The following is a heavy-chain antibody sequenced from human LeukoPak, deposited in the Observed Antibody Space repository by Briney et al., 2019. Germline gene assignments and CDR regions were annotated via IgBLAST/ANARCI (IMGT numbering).Heavy chain of an antibody. V-gene: IGHV3-48*04. D-gene: IGHD6-13*01. J-gene: IGHJ4*02. CDR3: ARAWAPYSTQYYFDY. CDR2: ISSSSSTI. Sequence: GGSLRLSCAASGFTFSSYSMNWVRQAPGKGLEWVSYISSSSSTIYYADSLQGRFTISRDNAKNSVYLQMNSLTAEDTAVYYCARAWAPYSTQYYFDYWGQGTLVTVSS. CDR1: GFTFSSYS.